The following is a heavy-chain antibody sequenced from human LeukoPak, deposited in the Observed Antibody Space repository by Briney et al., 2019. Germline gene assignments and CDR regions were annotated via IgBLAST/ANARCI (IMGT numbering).Heavy chain of an antibody. CDR1: GFTFSSYA. D-gene: IGHD2-2*01. Sequence: PGGSLRLSCAASGFTFSSYAMSWVRQAPGKGLEWVSAISGSGGSTYYADSVKGRFTISRDNSTNTLYLQMNSLRAEDTAVYYCAKDQPGYCSSTSCRYWGIFDYWGQGTLLIASS. CDR3: AKDQPGYCSSTSCRYWGIFDY. J-gene: IGHJ4*02. V-gene: IGHV3-23*01. CDR2: ISGSGGST.